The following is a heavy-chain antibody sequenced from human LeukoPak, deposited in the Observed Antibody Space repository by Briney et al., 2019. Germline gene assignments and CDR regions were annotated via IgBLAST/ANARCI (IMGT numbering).Heavy chain of an antibody. CDR3: ARVRRLVLDY. V-gene: IGHV3-30-3*01. D-gene: IGHD6-19*01. CDR2: ISYDGSNK. Sequence: GGSLRLSCAASGFTFSSYAMHWVRQAPGKGLEWVAVISYDGSNKYYADSVKGRFTISRDNSKNTLYLQMNSLRAEDTAVHYCARVRRLVLDYWGQGTLVTVSS. J-gene: IGHJ4*02. CDR1: GFTFSSYA.